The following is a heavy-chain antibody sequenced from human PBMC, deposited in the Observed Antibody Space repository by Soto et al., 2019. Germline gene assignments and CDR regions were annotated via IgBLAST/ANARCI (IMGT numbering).Heavy chain of an antibody. D-gene: IGHD2-8*01. CDR2: ISSSSSYI. Sequence: GGSLRLSCAASGFTFSSYSMNWVRQAPGKGLEWVSSISSSSSYIYYADSVKGRFTISRDNAKNSLYLQMNSLRAEDTAVYYCARDNQYCTNGVCYKAFGAFDIWVQGTMVTVSS. V-gene: IGHV3-21*01. CDR1: GFTFSSYS. CDR3: ARDNQYCTNGVCYKAFGAFDI. J-gene: IGHJ3*02.